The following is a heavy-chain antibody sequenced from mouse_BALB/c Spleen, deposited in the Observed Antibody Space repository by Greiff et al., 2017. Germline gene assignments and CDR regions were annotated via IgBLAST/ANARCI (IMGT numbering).Heavy chain of an antibody. CDR2: ISSGSSTI. Sequence: EVHLVESGGGLVQPGGSRKLSCAASGFTFSSFGMHWVRQAPEKGLEWVAYISSGSSTIYYADTVKGRFTISRDNPKNTLFLQMTSLRSEDTAMYYCAGGTATSFAYWGQGTLVTVSA. D-gene: IGHD1-2*01. V-gene: IGHV5-17*02. CDR3: AGGTATSFAY. J-gene: IGHJ3*01. CDR1: GFTFSSFG.